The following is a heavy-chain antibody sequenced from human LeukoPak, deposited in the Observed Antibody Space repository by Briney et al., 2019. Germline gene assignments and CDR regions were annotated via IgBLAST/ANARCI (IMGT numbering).Heavy chain of an antibody. CDR3: ARERGNIMAPYFDY. CDR1: GFTFDDYG. D-gene: IGHD3-16*01. V-gene: IGHV3-20*04. CDR2: INWNGGST. J-gene: IGHJ4*02. Sequence: GGSLRLSCAASGFTFDDYGMSWVRQAPGKGLEWVSGINWNGGSTGYADSVKGRFTISRDNAKNSLYLQMNSPRAEDTALYYCARERGNIMAPYFDYWGQGTLVTVSS.